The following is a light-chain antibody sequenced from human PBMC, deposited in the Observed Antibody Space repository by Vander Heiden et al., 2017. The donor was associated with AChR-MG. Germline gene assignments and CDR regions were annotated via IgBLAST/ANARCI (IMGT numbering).Light chain of an antibody. CDR1: QSGSSN. CDR2: GAS. CDR3: QENNHSRS. V-gene: IGKV3-15*01. J-gene: IGKJ3*01. Sequence: EIVMTHSPATLSVSPGERATLSGSASQSGSSNLAWHQQRPAQAPRILIYGASTRATGIPARFSGSGSGTDFTLTISSLQSEAFAVYYWQENNHSRSFGHGTKVDIK.